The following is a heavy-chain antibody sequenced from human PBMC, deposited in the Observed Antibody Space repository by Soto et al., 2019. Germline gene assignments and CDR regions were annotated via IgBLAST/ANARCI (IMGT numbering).Heavy chain of an antibody. CDR1: GGSFSDYY. CDR2: INNSGST. Sequence: ASETLSLTCAVYGGSFSDYYWSWIRQPPGEGLEWIGEINNSGSTNYNPSLKSRVTISVDTSKNQFSLNLASVTAADTAMYYCARGQDPQTPRYYYGSGSYYYYDYWGQGTLVTVSS. D-gene: IGHD3-10*01. CDR3: ARGQDPQTPRYYYGSGSYYYYDY. V-gene: IGHV4-34*01. J-gene: IGHJ4*02.